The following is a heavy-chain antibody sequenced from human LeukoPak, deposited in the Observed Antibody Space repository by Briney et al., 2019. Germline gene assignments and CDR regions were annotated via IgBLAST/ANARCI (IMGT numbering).Heavy chain of an antibody. CDR2: VNLQGST. J-gene: IGHJ4*02. Sequence: SETLSLICGVSGGSITSTNYWTWVRQPPGKGLEWIGEVNLQGSTNYNPSLMGRVAISVDMSENHISLQLTSVTAADTAVYYCAREGGPYRPLDYSGQGTLVTVSS. V-gene: IGHV4-4*02. CDR3: AREGGPYRPLDY. CDR1: GGSITSTNY.